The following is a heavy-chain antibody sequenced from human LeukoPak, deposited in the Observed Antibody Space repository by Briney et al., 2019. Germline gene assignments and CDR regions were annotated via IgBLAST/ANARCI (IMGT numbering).Heavy chain of an antibody. Sequence: GGSLRLSCAASGFTFSSCAMSWVRQAPGKGLEWVSAISGSGGSTYYADSVKGRFTISRDNSKNTLYLQMNSLRAEDTAVYYCAKESSSWYRYNWFDPWGQGTLVTVSS. CDR3: AKESSSWYRYNWFDP. CDR2: ISGSGGST. CDR1: GFTFSSCA. V-gene: IGHV3-23*01. D-gene: IGHD6-13*01. J-gene: IGHJ5*02.